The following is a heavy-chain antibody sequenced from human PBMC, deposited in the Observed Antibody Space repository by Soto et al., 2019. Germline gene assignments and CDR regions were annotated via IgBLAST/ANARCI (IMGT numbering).Heavy chain of an antibody. CDR2: VYYAGFT. J-gene: IGHJ6*02. D-gene: IGHD7-27*01. CDR3: ARQTPPWGFDV. Sequence: QVELKESGPGLVKPSETLSLTCTVSGGSVSSGGFYYHWIRQPPGKGLEWIGYVYYAGFTNYSPSLKSRLTISVDTSATRICLNLASVTSVDTAVYYCARQTPPWGFDVWGQGTTVTVSS. CDR1: GGSVSSGGFY. V-gene: IGHV4-61*08.